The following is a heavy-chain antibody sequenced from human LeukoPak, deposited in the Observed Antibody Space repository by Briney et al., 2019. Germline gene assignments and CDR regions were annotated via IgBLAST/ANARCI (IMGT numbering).Heavy chain of an antibody. J-gene: IGHJ4*02. CDR2: IIPIFGTA. D-gene: IGHD2-2*01. Sequence: ASVKVSCKASGGTFSSYAISWVRQAPGQGLEWMGGIIPIFGTANYAQTFQGRVTITADKSTSTAYMELSSLRSEDTAVYYCARATRLRPDCSGTSCYLLGPNYWGQGTLVTVSS. CDR1: GGTFSSYA. V-gene: IGHV1-69*06. CDR3: ARATRLRPDCSGTSCYLLGPNY.